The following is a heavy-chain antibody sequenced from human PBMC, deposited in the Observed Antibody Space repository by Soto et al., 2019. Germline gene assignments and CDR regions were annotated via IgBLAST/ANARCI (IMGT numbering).Heavy chain of an antibody. CDR2: ISSSSSYT. D-gene: IGHD6-13*01. J-gene: IGHJ4*02. V-gene: IGHV3-11*06. Sequence: TGGSVRLSCAASGFTFSDYYMSWIRQAPGKGLEWVSYISSSSSYTNYADSVKGRFTISRDNAKNSLYLQMNSLRAEDTAVYYCARQSLAAAELFDYWGQGTLVTVSS. CDR1: GFTFSDYY. CDR3: ARQSLAAAELFDY.